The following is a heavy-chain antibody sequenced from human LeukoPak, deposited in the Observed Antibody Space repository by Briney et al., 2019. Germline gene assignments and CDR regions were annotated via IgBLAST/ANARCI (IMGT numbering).Heavy chain of an antibody. V-gene: IGHV3-64D*06. CDR1: GFVFSIYT. Sequence: GGSLRLSCSASGFVFSIYTMYWVRQAPGKGPEYVSTISGSGNGGSIYYADSVKGRFTISRDDSKSILYLQMNGLRSEDTAVYYCVKDFGRVRGTPDSWGRGTLVTVSS. CDR3: VKDFGRVRGTPDS. D-gene: IGHD3-16*01. CDR2: ISGSGNGGSI. J-gene: IGHJ4*02.